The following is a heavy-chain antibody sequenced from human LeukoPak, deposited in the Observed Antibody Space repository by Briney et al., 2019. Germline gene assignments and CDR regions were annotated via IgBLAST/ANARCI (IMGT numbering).Heavy chain of an antibody. Sequence: GGSLRLSCAAPGFTFSDFAIHWVRQAPGKGLEWVTLISYNGVIKYYADSVKGRFTISRDNSKNTLYLQMDTLRAEDTAVYYCARAKDGTNILDYWGQGTLVTVSS. V-gene: IGHV3-30-3*01. J-gene: IGHJ4*02. CDR1: GFTFSDFA. CDR3: ARAKDGTNILDY. D-gene: IGHD5-24*01. CDR2: ISYNGVIK.